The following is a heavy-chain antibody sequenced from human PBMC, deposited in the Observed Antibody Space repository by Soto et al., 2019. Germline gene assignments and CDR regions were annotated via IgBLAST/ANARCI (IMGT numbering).Heavy chain of an antibody. Sequence: QVQLVQSGAEVKKPGASVKVSCKASGYTFTSYGISWVRQAPGQGLEWMGWISAYNGNTNYAQKLQGRVTMTTDTSXSXXYMARRSLRSDETAVYYCARGGQNGYYDSRAMVDYWGQGTLVTVSS. CDR3: ARGGQNGYYDSRAMVDY. CDR2: ISAYNGNT. J-gene: IGHJ4*02. CDR1: GYTFTSYG. V-gene: IGHV1-18*01. D-gene: IGHD3-22*01.